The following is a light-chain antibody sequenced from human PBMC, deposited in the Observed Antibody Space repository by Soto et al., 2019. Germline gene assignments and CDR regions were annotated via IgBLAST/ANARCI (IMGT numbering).Light chain of an antibody. V-gene: IGKV3-20*01. Sequence: PGERATLSCSASQSVSTSFLAWYQQKPGQAPRLLIYGAFSRATGIPDRFSGSGSGTDFTLTISRLEPEDFAVYYCQQYGNSIPITFGQGTRLEI. CDR2: GAF. J-gene: IGKJ5*01. CDR1: QSVSTSF. CDR3: QQYGNSIPIT.